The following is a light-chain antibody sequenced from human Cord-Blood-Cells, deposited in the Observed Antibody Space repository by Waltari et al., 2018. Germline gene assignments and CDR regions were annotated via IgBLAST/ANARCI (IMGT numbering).Light chain of an antibody. CDR2: DVS. CDR1: SSDVGGYNY. Sequence: HSALTQPASVSGSPGQSITISCTGTSSDVGGYNYVSWYQQHPDKAPKLIIYDVSNRPSGFSNRFSGSKSGNTASLTISGLQAEDEADYYCSSYTSSSTLVFGGGTKLTVL. J-gene: IGLJ2*01. CDR3: SSYTSSSTLV. V-gene: IGLV2-14*01.